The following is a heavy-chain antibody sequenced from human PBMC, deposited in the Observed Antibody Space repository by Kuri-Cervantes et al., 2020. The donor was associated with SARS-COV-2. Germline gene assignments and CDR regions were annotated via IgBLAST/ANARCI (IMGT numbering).Heavy chain of an antibody. CDR3: AHRVIAVAPEIGVFDY. CDR2: IYWDDDR. Sequence: SGATLVHPTRPLTLPSPLSGFPLSTSGMCVSWIRQLPGQALEWLALIYWDDDRRYSPSLKSRLTITKDTSNNQVVLTMTNMDPVDTATYYCAHRVIAVAPEIGVFDYWGQGTLVTVSS. J-gene: IGHJ4*02. CDR1: GFPLSTSGMC. D-gene: IGHD6-19*01. V-gene: IGHV2-5*02.